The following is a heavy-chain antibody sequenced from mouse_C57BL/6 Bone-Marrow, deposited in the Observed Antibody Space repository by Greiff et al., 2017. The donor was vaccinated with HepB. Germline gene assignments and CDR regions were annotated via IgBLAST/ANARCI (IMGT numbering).Heavy chain of an antibody. V-gene: IGHV10-1*01. CDR1: GFSFNTYA. D-gene: IGHD1-1*01. CDR2: IRSKSNNYAT. Sequence: EVKLVESGGGLVQPKGSLKLSCAASGFSFNTYAMNWVRQAPGKGLEWVARIRSKSNNYATYYADSVKDRFTISRDDSESMLYLQMNNLKTEDTAMYYCVRPHYYGSSYWYFDVWGTGTTVTVSS. CDR3: VRPHYYGSSYWYFDV. J-gene: IGHJ1*03.